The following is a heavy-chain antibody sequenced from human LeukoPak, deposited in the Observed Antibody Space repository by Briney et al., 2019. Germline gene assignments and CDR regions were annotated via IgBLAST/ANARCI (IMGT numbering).Heavy chain of an antibody. CDR1: GFTFSSYA. V-gene: IGHV3-23*01. CDR3: AKDHYYGSGFTDY. D-gene: IGHD3-10*01. CDR2: ISGSGGST. J-gene: IGHJ4*02. Sequence: GGSLRLSCAASGFTFSSYAMSWVRQAPGKGLEWVSAISGSGGSTYYADSVKGRFTISRDNSKNTLHLQMNSLRAEDTAVYYCAKDHYYGSGFTDYWGQGTLVTVSS.